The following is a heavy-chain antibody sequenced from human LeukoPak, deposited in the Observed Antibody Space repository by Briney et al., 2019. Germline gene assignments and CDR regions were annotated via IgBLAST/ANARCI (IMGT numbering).Heavy chain of an antibody. Sequence: ASVKVSCKVSGYTLTELSMHWVRQAPGKGLEWMGGFDPEDGETIYAQKFQGRVTMTEDTSTDTAYMELRSLKSDDTAVYYCARVVTGSYYIDYWGQGTLVTVSS. CDR1: GYTLTELS. J-gene: IGHJ4*02. CDR2: FDPEDGET. D-gene: IGHD1-26*01. V-gene: IGHV1-24*01. CDR3: ARVVTGSYYIDY.